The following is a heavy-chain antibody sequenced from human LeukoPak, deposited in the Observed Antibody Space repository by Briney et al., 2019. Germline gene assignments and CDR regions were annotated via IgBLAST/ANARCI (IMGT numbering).Heavy chain of an antibody. CDR2: IREDGSEK. J-gene: IGHJ3*02. Sequence: PGGSLRLSCAASGFTVSSNYMSWVRQAKGKGLECVAKIREDGSEKYYVDSVKGRFTISRDNAKNSLYLQMNSLRAEDTAVYYCAREKAVAGLFGAFDIWGQGTMVTVSS. CDR1: GFTVSSNY. CDR3: AREKAVAGLFGAFDI. D-gene: IGHD6-19*01. V-gene: IGHV3-7*01.